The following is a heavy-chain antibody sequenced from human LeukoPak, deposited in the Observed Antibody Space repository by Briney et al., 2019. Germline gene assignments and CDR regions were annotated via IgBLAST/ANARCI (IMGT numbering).Heavy chain of an antibody. CDR1: GFTFSSYA. J-gene: IGHJ4*02. Sequence: PGRSLRLSCAASGFTFSSYAMHWVRQAPGKGLEWVAVISYDGRNKYYADSVKGRFTISRDNSKNTLYLQMNSLRAEDTAVYYCARHGQPIYYDYVWGSYRSPGHFDYWGQGTLVTVSS. CDR2: ISYDGRNK. V-gene: IGHV3-30*04. CDR3: ARHGQPIYYDYVWGSYRSPGHFDY. D-gene: IGHD3-16*02.